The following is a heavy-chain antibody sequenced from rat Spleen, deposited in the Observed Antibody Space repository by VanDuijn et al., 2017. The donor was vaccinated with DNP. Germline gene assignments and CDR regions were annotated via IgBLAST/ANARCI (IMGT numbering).Heavy chain of an antibody. Sequence: EVQLQESGPGLVKPSQSLSLTCSVTGYSITSGFRWTWIRKFPGNELEWMGYINNAGSTNYNPSLKSRFSITRDTSKNQFFLQVNSVRNEDTATYYCAVQLGVFDYWGQGVMVIVSS. CDR3: AVQLGVFDY. CDR2: INNAGST. D-gene: IGHD5-1*01. CDR1: GYSITSGFR. J-gene: IGHJ2*01. V-gene: IGHV3-3*01.